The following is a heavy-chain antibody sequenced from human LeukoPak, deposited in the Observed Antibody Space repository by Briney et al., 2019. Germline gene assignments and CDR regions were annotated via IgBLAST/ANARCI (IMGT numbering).Heavy chain of an antibody. Sequence: SETLSLTCTVSGGSISSYYWSWIRQPPGKGLKWIGYISYSGRTNYNPSLKSRVTISVDTSKTQFSLKLSSVTAADTAVYYCARHGAVAGHYYYYGMDVWGQGTTVSVAS. V-gene: IGHV4-59*08. CDR2: ISYSGRT. J-gene: IGHJ6*02. CDR3: ARHGAVAGHYYYYGMDV. CDR1: GGSISSYY. D-gene: IGHD6-19*01.